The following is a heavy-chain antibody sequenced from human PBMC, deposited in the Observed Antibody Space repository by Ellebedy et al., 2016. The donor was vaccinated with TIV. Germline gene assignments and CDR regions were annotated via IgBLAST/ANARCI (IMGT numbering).Heavy chain of an antibody. V-gene: IGHV4-59*01. CDR3: ARAWAYCGGDCLTFDY. CDR2: IYYSGST. Sequence: MPSETLSLTCTVSGGSISSYYWSWIRQPPGKGLEWIGYIYYSGSTNYNPSLKSRVTISVGTSKNQFSLKLSSVTAADTAVYYCARAWAYCGGDCLTFDYWGQGTLVTVSS. CDR1: GGSISSYY. J-gene: IGHJ4*02. D-gene: IGHD2-21*02.